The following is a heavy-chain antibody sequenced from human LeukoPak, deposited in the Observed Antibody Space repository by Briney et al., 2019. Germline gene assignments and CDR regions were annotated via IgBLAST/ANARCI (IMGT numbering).Heavy chain of an antibody. CDR3: ARDSAYYDSSGYYVSSFDY. J-gene: IGHJ4*02. Sequence: GGSLRLSCAASGFTFSSYSMNWVRQAPGEGLEWVSSISSSSSYIYYADSVKGRFTISRDNAKNSLYLQMNSLRAEDTAVYYCARDSAYYDSSGYYVSSFDYWGQGTLVTVSS. CDR2: ISSSSSYI. CDR1: GFTFSSYS. V-gene: IGHV3-21*01. D-gene: IGHD3-22*01.